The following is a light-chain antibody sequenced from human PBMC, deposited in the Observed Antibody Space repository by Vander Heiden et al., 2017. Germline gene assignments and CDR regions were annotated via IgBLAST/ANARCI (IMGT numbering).Light chain of an antibody. V-gene: IGLV1-44*01. J-gene: IGLJ3*02. Sequence: QSELTQPPSASGTPGQRVTISCSGSSSNIGASTVNWYQQLPGTAPRLLIFINNQRPSGVPDRFSGSKSGTSAYLAISGLQSEDEAHYDGATWDVRLNGRVFGGGTKLTVL. CDR3: ATWDVRLNGRV. CDR1: SSNIGAST. CDR2: INN.